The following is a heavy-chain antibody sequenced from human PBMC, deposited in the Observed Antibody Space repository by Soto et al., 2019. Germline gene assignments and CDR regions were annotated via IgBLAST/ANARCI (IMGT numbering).Heavy chain of an antibody. CDR2: ISSLSGNT. J-gene: IGHJ5*02. V-gene: IGHV1-18*04. CDR3: ARGTVTSGRWFGP. CDR1: HATFTGYT. Sequence: QVHLVQSETDVKEPGASVTVSCKTSHATFTGYTINWVRQAPGQGLEWLGWISSLSGNTYYARDFQGRLTMTTNTSAATAYMELRSLSSDDTAVYFCARGTVTSGRWFGPWGQGPLVTVSS. D-gene: IGHD4-17*01.